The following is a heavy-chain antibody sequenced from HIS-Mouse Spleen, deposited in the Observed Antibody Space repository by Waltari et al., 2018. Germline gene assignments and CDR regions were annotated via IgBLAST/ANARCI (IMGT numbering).Heavy chain of an antibody. CDR1: GFTFSSYW. V-gene: IGHV3-74*01. CDR3: ARDLELDAFDI. Sequence: EVQLVESGGGLVQPGGSVRLSCAASGFTFSSYWMTWVRQAPGQGLVWVSRINSDGSSTSYADSVKGRFTISRDNAKNTLYLQMNSLRAEDTAVYYCARDLELDAFDIWGQGTMVTVSS. D-gene: IGHD1-1*01. J-gene: IGHJ3*02. CDR2: INSDGSST.